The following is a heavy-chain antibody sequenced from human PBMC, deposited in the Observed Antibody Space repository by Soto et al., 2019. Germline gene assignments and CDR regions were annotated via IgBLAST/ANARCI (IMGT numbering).Heavy chain of an antibody. CDR2: ISYDGSNK. V-gene: IGHV3-30*18. D-gene: IGHD2-15*01. CDR3: AKEDCSEGSQTHHYGMDV. Sequence: GVSLRLSFAAYGFSFSSYGMHWFCQAPGTGLEWVAVISYDGSNKYYADSVKGRFTISRDNSKNTLYLQMNSLRAEDTAVYYCAKEDCSEGSQTHHYGMDVWGQGTTFTVSS. J-gene: IGHJ6*02. CDR1: GFSFSSYG.